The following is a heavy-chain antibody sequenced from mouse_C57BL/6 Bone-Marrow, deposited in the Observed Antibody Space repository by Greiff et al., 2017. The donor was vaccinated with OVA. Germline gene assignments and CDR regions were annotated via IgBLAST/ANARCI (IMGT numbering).Heavy chain of an antibody. CDR1: GYTFTSYW. CDR3: ARRYGPYFDY. Sequence: QVQLQQPGAELVRPGTSVKLSCKASGYTFTSYWMHWVKQRPGQGLEWIGVIDPSDSYTNYNQKFKGKATLTVDTSSSTAYMQLSSLTSEDSAVYDCARRYGPYFDYWGQGTTLTVSS. J-gene: IGHJ2*01. D-gene: IGHD2-14*01. CDR2: IDPSDSYT. V-gene: IGHV1-59*01.